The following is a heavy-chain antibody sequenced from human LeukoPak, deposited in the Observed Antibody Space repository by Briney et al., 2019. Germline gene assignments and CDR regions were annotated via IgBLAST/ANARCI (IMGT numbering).Heavy chain of an antibody. CDR2: ISAYNGNT. J-gene: IGHJ6*03. Sequence: GASVKVSCKASGYTFTSYGISWVRQAPGQGLEWMGWISAYNGNTNYAQKLQGRVTMTTEPSTSTAYMQLRSLRSDDTAVYYCARAVVYYYDSSGYPNYYYYMDVWGKGTTVTVSS. V-gene: IGHV1-18*01. D-gene: IGHD3-22*01. CDR1: GYTFTSYG. CDR3: ARAVVYYYDSSGYPNYYYYMDV.